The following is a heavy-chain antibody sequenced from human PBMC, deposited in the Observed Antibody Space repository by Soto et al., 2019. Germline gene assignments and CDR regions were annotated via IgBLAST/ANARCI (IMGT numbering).Heavy chain of an antibody. J-gene: IGHJ5*02. CDR1: VVSISSSSYY. V-gene: IGHV4-39*01. Sequence: WETLSLTCTVSVVSISSSSYYCGWIRQPPGKGLEWIGSIYYSGSTYYNPSLKSRVTISVDTSKNQFSLKLSSVTAADTAVYYCARYSMGVTVWLDHSGQGXRV. CDR2: IYYSGST. CDR3: ARYSMGVTVWLDH. D-gene: IGHD3-10*01.